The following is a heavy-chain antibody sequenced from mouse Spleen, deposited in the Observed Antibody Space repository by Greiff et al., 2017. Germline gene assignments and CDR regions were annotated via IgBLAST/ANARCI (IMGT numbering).Heavy chain of an antibody. J-gene: IGHJ2*01. CDR1: GYAFSSSW. Sequence: VKLQQSGPELVKPGASVKISCKASGYAFSSSWMNWVKQRPGKGLEWIGRIYPGDGDTNYNGKFKGKATLTADKSSSTAYMQLSSLTSEDSAVYFCARSNWDEDYWGQGTTLTVSS. CDR2: IYPGDGDT. D-gene: IGHD4-1*02. CDR3: ARSNWDEDY. V-gene: IGHV1-82*01.